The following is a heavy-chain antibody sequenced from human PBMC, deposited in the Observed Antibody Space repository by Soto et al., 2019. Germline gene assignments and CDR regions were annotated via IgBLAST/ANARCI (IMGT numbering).Heavy chain of an antibody. CDR2: MSYDGSDT. Sequence: GGSLRLSCVGSGFIFSNNGMHWVRQTPGKGLEWVAFMSYDGSDTFYADSVKGRFTISRDNSKNTLFLHMSNLRAEDTATYYCVRGTPTPGLDIWGRGTTVTVSS. D-gene: IGHD1-1*01. CDR3: VRGTPTPGLDI. CDR1: GFIFSNNG. V-gene: IGHV3-30*02. J-gene: IGHJ6*02.